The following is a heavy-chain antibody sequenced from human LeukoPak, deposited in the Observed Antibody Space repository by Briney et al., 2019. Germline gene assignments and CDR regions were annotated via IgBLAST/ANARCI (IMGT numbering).Heavy chain of an antibody. CDR2: IYTSGST. Sequence: SETLSLTCTVSGGSISSYYWSWIRQPAGKGLEWIGRIYTSGSTNYNPSLKSRVTMSVDTSKNQFSLKLSSVTAADTAVYYCARVINVVSDYYDSNNWFDPWGQGTLVTVSS. J-gene: IGHJ5*02. CDR1: GGSISSYY. V-gene: IGHV4-4*07. CDR3: ARVINVVSDYYDSNNWFDP. D-gene: IGHD3-22*01.